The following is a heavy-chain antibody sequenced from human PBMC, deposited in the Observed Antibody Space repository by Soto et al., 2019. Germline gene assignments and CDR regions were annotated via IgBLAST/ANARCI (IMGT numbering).Heavy chain of an antibody. CDR2: IYYSGST. V-gene: IGHV4-31*03. Sequence: QVQLQESGPGLVKPSQTLSLTCTVSGGSISSGGYYWSWIRQHPGKGLEWIGYIYYSGSTYYNPSLKSRVTISVDTSKNQFSPKLSSVTAADTAVYYCVRSAGKDGGYYYMDVWGKGTTVTVSS. CDR3: VRSAGKDGGYYYMDV. CDR1: GGSISSGGYY. J-gene: IGHJ6*03. D-gene: IGHD1-1*01.